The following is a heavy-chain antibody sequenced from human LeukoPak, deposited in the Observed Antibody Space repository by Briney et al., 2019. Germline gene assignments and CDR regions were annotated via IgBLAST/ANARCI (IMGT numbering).Heavy chain of an antibody. CDR1: GYTFTGYY. CDR2: INPNSGDT. J-gene: IGHJ6*03. CDR3: ARDRAGSGIGYMDV. Sequence: GASVKVSCKASGYTFTGYYMHWVRQAPGQGLEWMGWINPNSGDTNYAQKFQGRVTMTRDTSISTAYMELSRLRSDDTAVYYCARDRAGSGIGYMDVWGKGTTVTVSS. V-gene: IGHV1-2*02. D-gene: IGHD3-10*01.